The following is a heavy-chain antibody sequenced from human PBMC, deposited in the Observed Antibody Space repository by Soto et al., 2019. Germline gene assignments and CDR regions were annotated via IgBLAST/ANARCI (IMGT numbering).Heavy chain of an antibody. Sequence: GGSLRLSCAASGFTFSRYGMHWVRQAPGKGLEWVAVIWYDGSNKYYADSVKGRFTISRDNSKNTLYLQMNSLRAEDTAVYYCAREPYGDYAFDYWGQGTLVTVSS. CDR2: IWYDGSNK. V-gene: IGHV3-33*01. CDR3: AREPYGDYAFDY. D-gene: IGHD4-17*01. CDR1: GFTFSRYG. J-gene: IGHJ4*02.